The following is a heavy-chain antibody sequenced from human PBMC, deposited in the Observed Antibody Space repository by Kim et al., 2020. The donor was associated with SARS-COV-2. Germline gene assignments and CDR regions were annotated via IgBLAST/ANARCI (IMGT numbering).Heavy chain of an antibody. V-gene: IGHV3-9*01. D-gene: IGHD3-3*01. J-gene: IGHJ4*02. Sequence: GGSLRLSCAASGFTFGDYAMHWVRQAPGKGLEWVSGISWNSGSIGYADSVKGRFTISRDNAKNSLYLQMNSLRAEDTALYYCAKGAHYDFWSGTGLDYWGQGTLVTVSS. CDR1: GFTFGDYA. CDR3: AKGAHYDFWSGTGLDY. CDR2: ISWNSGSI.